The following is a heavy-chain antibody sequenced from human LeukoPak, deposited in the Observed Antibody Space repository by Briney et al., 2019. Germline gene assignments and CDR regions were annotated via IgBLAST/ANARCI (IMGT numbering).Heavy chain of an antibody. Sequence: GESLKISCQGSGYSFTSYWIGWVRQMPGKGLEWMGIINPGDSDTRYSPSFQGQVTISADKSIGTTYLQWSSLKASDTAIYYCVRALRTGQGDYVPVLWGQGTLVTVSS. J-gene: IGHJ4*02. CDR1: GYSFTSYW. V-gene: IGHV5-51*01. CDR2: INPGDSDT. CDR3: VRALRTGQGDYVPVL. D-gene: IGHD3-16*01.